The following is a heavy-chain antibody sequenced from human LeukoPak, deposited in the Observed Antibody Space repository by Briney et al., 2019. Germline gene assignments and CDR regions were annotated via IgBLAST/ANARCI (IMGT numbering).Heavy chain of an antibody. CDR3: ARSPLSSSGWYRADF. D-gene: IGHD6-19*01. J-gene: IGHJ4*02. V-gene: IGHV4-4*07. Sequence: SSETLSLTCTVSGGSIRSYYWNWIRQPAGKGLGWIGRIDSSGSTTYSPSLRSRVTMSVDSSKSQISLNLNSVTAADTAMYYCARSPLSSSGWYRADFWGQGTLVTVSS. CDR1: GGSIRSYY. CDR2: IDSSGST.